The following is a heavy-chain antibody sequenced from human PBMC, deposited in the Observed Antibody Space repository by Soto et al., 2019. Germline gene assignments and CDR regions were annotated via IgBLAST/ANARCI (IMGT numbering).Heavy chain of an antibody. CDR2: IYYSGST. CDR1: GGSISGGDYY. CDR3: ARTSSTLYYYYGMDV. D-gene: IGHD2-2*01. Sequence: SETLSLTCTVSGGSISGGDYYWSWIRQPPGKGLEWIGYIYYSGSTYYNPSLKSRVTISVDTSKNQFSLKLSSVTAADTVVYYCARTSSTLYYYYGMDVWGQGTTVTVSS. V-gene: IGHV4-30-4*01. J-gene: IGHJ6*02.